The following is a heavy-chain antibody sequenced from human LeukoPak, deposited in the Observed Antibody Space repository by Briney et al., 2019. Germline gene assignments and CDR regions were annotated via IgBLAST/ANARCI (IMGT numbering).Heavy chain of an antibody. J-gene: IGHJ4*02. CDR2: IYYSGST. CDR3: ASIVGSSSSDY. Sequence: SETLSLTCTVSGGSISSSSYYWGWIRQPPGKGPEWIGSIYYSGSTYYNPSLKSRVTISVDTSKNQFSLKLSSVTAADTAVYYCASIVGSSSSDYWGQGTLVTVSS. D-gene: IGHD6-6*01. CDR1: GGSISSSSYY. V-gene: IGHV4-39*01.